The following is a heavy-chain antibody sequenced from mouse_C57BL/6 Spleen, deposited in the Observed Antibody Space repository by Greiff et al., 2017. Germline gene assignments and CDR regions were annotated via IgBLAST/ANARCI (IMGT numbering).Heavy chain of an antibody. CDR3: ARWRDYYGSSPDY. CDR2: IDPSDSYT. V-gene: IGHV1-59*01. J-gene: IGHJ2*01. CDR1: GYTFTSYW. Sequence: QVQLQQPGAELVRPGTSVKLSCKASGYTFTSYWMHWVKQRPGQGLEWIGVIDPSDSYTNYNQKFKGKATLTVDTSSSTAYMQLSSLTSEDSAVYYCARWRDYYGSSPDYWGQGTTLTVAS. D-gene: IGHD1-1*01.